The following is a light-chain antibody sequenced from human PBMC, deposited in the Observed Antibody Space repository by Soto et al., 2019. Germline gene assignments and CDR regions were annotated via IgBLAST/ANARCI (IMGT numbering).Light chain of an antibody. CDR2: GAS. Sequence: EIVMTQSPAALSVSPGERATLSCRASQSVSSNLAWYQQKPGQAPRLLIYGASTRAAGFPARFSGSGSGTEFSLTISSLQPEDFAVYYCQQYYNWPRTFGQGTKVDIK. CDR1: QSVSSN. J-gene: IGKJ1*01. V-gene: IGKV3-15*01. CDR3: QQYYNWPRT.